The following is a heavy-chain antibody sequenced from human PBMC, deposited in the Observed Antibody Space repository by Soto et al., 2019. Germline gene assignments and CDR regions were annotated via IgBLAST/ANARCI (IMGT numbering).Heavy chain of an antibody. V-gene: IGHV1-18*01. CDR1: CYTFTSYG. CDR2: ISAYNGNT. Sequence: ASVKVSCKSSCYTFTSYGISWVRQAPGQGLEWMGWISAYNGNTNYAQKLQCSVTMTTDTSTSTAYMELRSLRSDDTAVYYCARDIRFLEWLFRGFDPWGQGTLVTVSS. D-gene: IGHD3-3*01. J-gene: IGHJ5*02. CDR3: ARDIRFLEWLFRGFDP.